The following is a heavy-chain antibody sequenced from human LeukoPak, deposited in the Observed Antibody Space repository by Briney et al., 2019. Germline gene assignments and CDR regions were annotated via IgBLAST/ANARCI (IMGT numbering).Heavy chain of an antibody. Sequence: KPGGSLRLSCAASGFTFSDYYMSWIRQAPGKGLEWVSYISSSGSTIYYADSVKGRFTISRDNAKNSLYLQMNSLRAEDTAVYYCAKDQDYYDTSGYYYVGDFQHWGQGTLVTVSS. CDR2: ISSSGSTI. CDR3: AKDQDYYDTSGYYYVGDFQH. J-gene: IGHJ1*01. D-gene: IGHD3-22*01. V-gene: IGHV3-11*04. CDR1: GFTFSDYY.